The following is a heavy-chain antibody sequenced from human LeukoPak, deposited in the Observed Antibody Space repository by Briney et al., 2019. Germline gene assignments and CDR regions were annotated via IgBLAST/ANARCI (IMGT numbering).Heavy chain of an antibody. CDR2: ISSSSYI. J-gene: IGHJ4*02. CDR1: GFTFSSYS. CDR3: ARDGSYEVVDGITGTTTPPDY. V-gene: IGHV3-21*01. Sequence: GGSLRLSCAASGFTFSSYSMNWVRQAPGKGLEWVSSISSSSYIYYADSVKGRFTISRDNAKNSLYLQMNSPRAEDTAVYYCARDGSYEVVDGITGTTTPPDYWGQGTLVTVSS. D-gene: IGHD1-7*01.